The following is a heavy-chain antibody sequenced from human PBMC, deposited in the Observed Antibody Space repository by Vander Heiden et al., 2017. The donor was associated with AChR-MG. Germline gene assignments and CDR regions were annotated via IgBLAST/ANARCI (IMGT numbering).Heavy chain of an antibody. J-gene: IGHJ6*02. CDR2: ISSSGAAT. CDR1: GLNNFDNVA. CDR3: AKTFFYGSGTLDFPLFGLDV. D-gene: IGHD3-10*01. Sequence: EVQLLESGGGLVQPGESLRLPCAASGLNNFDNVAINRVRQAPGRGLEWVSLISSSGAATYYADSVKGRFTISRDNSKNTLSLHMNSLRADDTAVYYCAKTFFYGSGTLDFPLFGLDVWGQGTTVTVSS. V-gene: IGHV3-23*01.